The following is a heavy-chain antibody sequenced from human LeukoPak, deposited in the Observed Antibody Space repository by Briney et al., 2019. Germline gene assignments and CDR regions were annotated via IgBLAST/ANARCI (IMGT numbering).Heavy chain of an antibody. CDR2: IYYSGST. D-gene: IGHD2-2*01. V-gene: IGHV4-59*01. CDR1: GGSISSYY. Sequence: SETLSLTCTVSGGSISSYYWSWIRQPPGKGREWIGYIYYSGSTNYNPSLKSRVTISVDTSKNQFPLKLSSVTAAATAVYYCARAEVVPAAIRYWGQGTLVTVSS. CDR3: ARAEVVPAAIRY. J-gene: IGHJ4*02.